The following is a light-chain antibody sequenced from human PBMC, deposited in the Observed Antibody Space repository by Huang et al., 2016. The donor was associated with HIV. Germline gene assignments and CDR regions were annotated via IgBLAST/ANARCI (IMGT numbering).Light chain of an antibody. CDR2: GVS. CDR3: QQYDSSPGT. J-gene: IGKJ1*01. Sequence: EIVLTQSPGTLSLSPGERATLSCRASQSVSSGYLAWYQKRPGQAHRILIFGVSTRATGIPDRFSGSGSGTDFTLTISRLEPEDLAVYYCQQYDSSPGTFGQGTKVEIK. V-gene: IGKV3-20*01. CDR1: QSVSSGY.